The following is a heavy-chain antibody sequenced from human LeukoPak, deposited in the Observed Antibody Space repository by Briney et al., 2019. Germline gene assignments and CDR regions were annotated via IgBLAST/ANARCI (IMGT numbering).Heavy chain of an antibody. V-gene: IGHV4-30-2*01. Sequence: SETLSLTCTVSGGSISSGGYYWSWIRQPPGKGLEWIGYIYHSGSTYYNPSLKSRVTISVDRSKNQFSLKLSSVTAADTAVYYCARGNGDYVGSFDYWGQGTLVTVSS. CDR2: IYHSGST. J-gene: IGHJ4*02. CDR1: GGSISSGGYY. D-gene: IGHD4-17*01. CDR3: ARGNGDYVGSFDY.